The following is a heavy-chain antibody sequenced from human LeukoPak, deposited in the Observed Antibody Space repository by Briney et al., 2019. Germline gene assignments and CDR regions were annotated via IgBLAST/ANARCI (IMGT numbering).Heavy chain of an antibody. CDR2: IWSVGSIK. D-gene: IGHD3-3*01. CDR1: GFTFSSYG. Sequence: GGSLRLSCAASGFTFSSYGMHWVRQAPGKGLEWVAVIWSVGSIKYYADSVKGRFTISRDNSKNTLYLQMNSLRAEDTAVYYCALIHDAFDYWGQGTLVTVSS. V-gene: IGHV3-33*01. J-gene: IGHJ4*02. CDR3: ALIHDAFDY.